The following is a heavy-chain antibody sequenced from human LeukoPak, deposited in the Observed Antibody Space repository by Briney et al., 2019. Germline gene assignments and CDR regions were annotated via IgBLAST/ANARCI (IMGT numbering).Heavy chain of an antibody. CDR3: AKDRIPDGRYSIDF. V-gene: IGHV3-23*01. Sequence: GGSLRLSCAASGFTFSTYAMDWVRQAPGKGLEWVSVIVGNGGGIQYADSVKGRFRISRDNAKNMLYLQMDGLRAEDTAVYYCAKDRIPDGRYSIDFWGQGTLVTVSS. D-gene: IGHD2-15*01. CDR2: IVGNGGGI. CDR1: GFTFSTYA. J-gene: IGHJ4*02.